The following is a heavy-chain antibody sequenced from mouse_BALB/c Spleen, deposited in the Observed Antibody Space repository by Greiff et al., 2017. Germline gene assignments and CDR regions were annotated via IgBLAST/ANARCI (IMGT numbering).Heavy chain of an antibody. D-gene: IGHD2-2*01. CDR2: INPYNDGT. CDR1: GYTFTSYV. CDR3: ARWRGYEGFAY. J-gene: IGHJ3*01. Sequence: VQLQQSGPELVQPGASVKMSCKASGYTFTSYVMHWVKQKPGQGLEWIGYINPYNDGTKYNEKFKGKATLTSDKSSSTAYMELSSLTSEDAAVYYCARWRGYEGFAYWGQGTLVTVAA. V-gene: IGHV1-14*01.